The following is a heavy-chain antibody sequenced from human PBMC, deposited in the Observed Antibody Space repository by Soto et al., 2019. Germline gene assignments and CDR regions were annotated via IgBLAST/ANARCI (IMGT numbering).Heavy chain of an antibody. Sequence: GGSLRLSCAASGFTFSSYGMHWVRQAPGKGLEWVAVIWYDGSNKYYADSVKGRFTISRDNSKNTLYLQMNSLRAEDTAVYYCARDWGQIRPDGLDYWGQGTLVTVSS. D-gene: IGHD3-16*01. CDR1: GFTFSSYG. CDR3: ARDWGQIRPDGLDY. CDR2: IWYDGSNK. J-gene: IGHJ4*02. V-gene: IGHV3-33*01.